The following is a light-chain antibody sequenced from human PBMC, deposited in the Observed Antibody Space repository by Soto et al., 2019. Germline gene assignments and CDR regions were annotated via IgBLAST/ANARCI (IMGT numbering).Light chain of an antibody. CDR2: DNN. V-gene: IGLV1-40*01. Sequence: QSLLTQPPSVSGAPGQRVTISCTGGSSNTGADYDVHWYQHLPGSAPKLLIYDNNIRPSGVPDRFSGSKSGTSASLAITGLQAEDEGDYYCQSYDSSLSNLVVFGGGTKLTVL. J-gene: IGLJ2*01. CDR3: QSYDSSLSNLVV. CDR1: SSNTGADYD.